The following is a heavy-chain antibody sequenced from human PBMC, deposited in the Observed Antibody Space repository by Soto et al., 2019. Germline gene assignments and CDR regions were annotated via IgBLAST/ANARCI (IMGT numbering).Heavy chain of an antibody. J-gene: IGHJ3*02. Sequence: EVQLVQSGAEVKKPGESLRISCKGSGYSFTSYWISWVRQMPGKGLEWMGRIDPSDSYTNYSPSFQGHVTISADKSISTAYLQWSSRKASDTAMYYCARKVMATRWADAFDIWGQGTMVTVSS. V-gene: IGHV5-10-1*01. D-gene: IGHD5-12*01. CDR1: GYSFTSYW. CDR3: ARKVMATRWADAFDI. CDR2: IDPSDSYT.